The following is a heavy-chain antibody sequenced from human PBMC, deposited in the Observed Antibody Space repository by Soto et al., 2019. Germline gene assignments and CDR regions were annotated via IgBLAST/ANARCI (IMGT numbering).Heavy chain of an antibody. V-gene: IGHV3-21*01. CDR3: AREYTAWPLAYGLDV. D-gene: IGHD2-2*02. CDR1: GFTFSTYS. Sequence: LRLSFVGSGFTFSTYSINWVRQAPGKGLEWVSSISSRSDIYYADSVKGRFTISRDNAKNSVSLQMNSLRAEDTAVYYCAREYTAWPLAYGLDVWGQGTTVTVSS. CDR2: ISSRSDI. J-gene: IGHJ6*02.